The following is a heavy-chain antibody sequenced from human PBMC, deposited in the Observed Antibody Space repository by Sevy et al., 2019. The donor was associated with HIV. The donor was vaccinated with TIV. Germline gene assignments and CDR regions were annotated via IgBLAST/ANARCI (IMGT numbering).Heavy chain of an antibody. J-gene: IGHJ4*02. CDR3: ARDPGSSWSSFDY. CDR2: ISYDGSHK. CDR1: GFIFGSYA. D-gene: IGHD6-13*01. Sequence: GGSLRLSSAASGFIFGSYAMNWVRQAPGKGLEWVAVISYDGSHKYYADSVKGRFTISRDSSKNTLYLQMHSLRTDDTAVYYCARDPGSSWSSFDYWGQGTLVTVSS. V-gene: IGHV3-30-3*01.